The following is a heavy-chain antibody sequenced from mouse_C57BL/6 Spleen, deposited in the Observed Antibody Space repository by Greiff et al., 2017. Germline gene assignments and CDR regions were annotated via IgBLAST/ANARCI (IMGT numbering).Heavy chain of an antibody. CDR2: INPSNGGT. CDR1: GYTFTSYW. J-gene: IGHJ3*01. Sequence: QVQLQQPGTELVKPGASVKLSCKASGYTFTSYWMHWVKQRPGQGLEWIGNINPSNGGTNYNEKFKSKATLTVDKSSSTDYMQLSSLTSENSAVYYCARTHYGSRNWFAYWGQGTLVTVSA. CDR3: ARTHYGSRNWFAY. V-gene: IGHV1-53*01. D-gene: IGHD1-1*01.